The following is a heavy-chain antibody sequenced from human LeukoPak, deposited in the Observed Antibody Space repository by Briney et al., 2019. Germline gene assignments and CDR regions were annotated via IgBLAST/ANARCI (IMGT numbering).Heavy chain of an antibody. V-gene: IGHV3-11*03. CDR2: ISSSSSYT. D-gene: IGHD4-17*01. J-gene: IGHJ6*02. Sequence: GGSLRLSCAASGFTFSSFAMSWVRQAPGKGLEWVSYISSSSSYTNYADSVRGRFTISRDNAKKSLYLQMNSLRVEDTAVYYCARVMTTVTYYYYAMDVWGQGTTVTVSS. CDR1: GFTFSSFA. CDR3: ARVMTTVTYYYYAMDV.